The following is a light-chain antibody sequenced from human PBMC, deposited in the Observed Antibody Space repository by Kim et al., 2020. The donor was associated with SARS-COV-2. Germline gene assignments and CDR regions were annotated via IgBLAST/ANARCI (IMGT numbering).Light chain of an antibody. CDR3: MQALQTPRT. Sequence: DIVMTQSPLSLSVTPGEPASISCRSSQSPLYSNGFNYLDWYLQKPGQSPQLLIYLGSNRASGAPDRFSGSGSRTDFTLKISRVEAEDAGVDYCMQALQTPRTFGQGTSLEI. J-gene: IGKJ2*01. CDR1: QSPLYSNGFNY. V-gene: IGKV2-28*01. CDR2: LGS.